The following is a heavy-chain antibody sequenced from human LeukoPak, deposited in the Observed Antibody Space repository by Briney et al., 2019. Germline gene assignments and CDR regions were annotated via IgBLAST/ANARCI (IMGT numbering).Heavy chain of an antibody. CDR1: GFTFSSYA. V-gene: IGHV3-23*01. D-gene: IGHD4-17*01. CDR3: ANNPILRSYGMDV. J-gene: IGHJ6*02. Sequence: PAASLRLSCAASGFTFSSYAMSWVRQAPGKWLEWVSAISGSGGSTYYADSVKGRFPISRDNSKNTLYLQMNSLRAEDTAVYYCANNPILRSYGMDVWGQGTTVTVSS. CDR2: ISGSGGST.